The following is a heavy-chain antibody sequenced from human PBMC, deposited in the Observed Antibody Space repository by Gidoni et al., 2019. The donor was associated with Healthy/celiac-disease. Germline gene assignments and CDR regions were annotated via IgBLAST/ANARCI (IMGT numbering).Heavy chain of an antibody. Sequence: EVQLLESGGGLVQPGGSLRLSCAAPGFPFTSYAMGWVRQAPGKGLEWVTCISGSGGSTYYADSVKGRFTISRDNSKNTLYLQMNSLRAEDTAVYYCAPLPSSSSRRGGVGYWGQGTLVTVSS. V-gene: IGHV3-23*01. CDR3: APLPSSSSRRGGVGY. J-gene: IGHJ4*02. D-gene: IGHD6-6*01. CDR2: ISGSGGST. CDR1: GFPFTSYA.